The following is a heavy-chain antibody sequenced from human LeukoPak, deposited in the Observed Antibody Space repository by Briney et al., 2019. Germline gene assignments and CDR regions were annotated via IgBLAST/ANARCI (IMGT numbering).Heavy chain of an antibody. J-gene: IGHJ4*02. V-gene: IGHV4-61*02. D-gene: IGHD3-3*01. CDR2: IYTSGST. CDR1: GGSISSGSYY. CDR3: ASMDFWSGYIDY. Sequence: SETLSLTCTVSGGSISSGSYYWSWIRQPAGKGLEWIGRIYTSGSTNYNPSLKSRVTISVDTSKNQFSLKLSSVTAADTAVYYCASMDFWSGYIDYWGQGTLVTVSS.